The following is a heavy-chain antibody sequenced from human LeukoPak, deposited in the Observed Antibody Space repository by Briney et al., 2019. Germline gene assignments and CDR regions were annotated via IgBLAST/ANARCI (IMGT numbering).Heavy chain of an antibody. J-gene: IGHJ4*02. D-gene: IGHD1-26*01. V-gene: IGHV1-2*02. CDR1: GYTFTGYY. CDR3: VRGQEAGATGVDY. CDR2: INPNSGGT. Sequence: ASLKVSCKASGYTFTGYYMHWVRPAPGQGLEWMGWINPNSGGTNYAQKFQGRVTMTSDTSISTAYMELRRLRSDDTAVYYCVRGQEAGATGVDYWGQGTLVTVSS.